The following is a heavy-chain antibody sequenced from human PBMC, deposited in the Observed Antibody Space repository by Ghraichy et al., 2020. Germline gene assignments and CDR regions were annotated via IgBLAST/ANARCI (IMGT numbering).Heavy chain of an antibody. CDR1: GGSFSDFH. V-gene: IGHV4-34*01. CDR3: ARGRSTDCPDWLCRRNRQSRSFEPVFWFDP. D-gene: IGHD1-26*01. Sequence: SETLSLTCTVYGGSFSDFHWSWIRQTPGDGLRWIGEIDHSGDSYYNPSLDGRFTISVDTSKSQFSLTVYSVTAADTAVYYCARGRSTDCPDWLCRRNRQSRSFEPVFWFDPWGQGTQVTVTS. CDR2: IDHSGDS. J-gene: IGHJ5*02.